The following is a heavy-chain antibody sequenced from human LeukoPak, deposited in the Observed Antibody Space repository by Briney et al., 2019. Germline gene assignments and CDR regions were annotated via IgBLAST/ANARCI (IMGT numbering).Heavy chain of an antibody. Sequence: GGSLRLSCAASGFTFDDYAMHWVRQAPGKGLEWVSGISWNSGSIGYADSVKCRFTSSRDNAKNSLYLQMNSLRAEDTALYYCAKTAYDSSGYYYGVFDYWGQGTLVTVSS. CDR1: GFTFDDYA. CDR3: AKTAYDSSGYYYGVFDY. V-gene: IGHV3-9*01. CDR2: ISWNSGSI. D-gene: IGHD3-22*01. J-gene: IGHJ4*02.